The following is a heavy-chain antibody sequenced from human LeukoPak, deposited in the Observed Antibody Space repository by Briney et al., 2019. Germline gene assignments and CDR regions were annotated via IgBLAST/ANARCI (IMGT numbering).Heavy chain of an antibody. CDR1: GGPFSGYY. CDR2: INHSGST. CDR3: ARGGLSSNYFDY. Sequence: KPSETLSLTCAVYGGPFSGYYWTWFRQSPGKGLEWIGEINHSGSTKYHPSLKSRVATSVDTSKKQFYLKLSSVTAADTAVYYCARGGLSSNYFDYWGQGTLVTVSS. J-gene: IGHJ4*02. D-gene: IGHD4-11*01. V-gene: IGHV4-34*01.